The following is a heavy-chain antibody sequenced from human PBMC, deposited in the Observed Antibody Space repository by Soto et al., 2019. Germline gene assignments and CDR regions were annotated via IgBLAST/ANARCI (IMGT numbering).Heavy chain of an antibody. CDR3: ARDWARAEDV. J-gene: IGHJ6*02. CDR2: INAGNGDT. V-gene: IGHV1-3*01. Sequence: GASVKVSCKASGYTFTAYPIHWVRQAPGQGLEWMGWINAGNGDTKYSQKFQGRVTITRDTSASTAYMEVSRLRSEDTAVYYCARDWARAEDVWGQGTTVTVS. CDR1: GYTFTAYP. D-gene: IGHD7-27*01.